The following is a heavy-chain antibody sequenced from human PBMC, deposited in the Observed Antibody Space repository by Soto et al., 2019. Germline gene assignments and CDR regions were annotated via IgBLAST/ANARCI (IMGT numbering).Heavy chain of an antibody. V-gene: IGHV4-31*03. CDR1: GGSISSGGYY. D-gene: IGHD3-16*01. Sequence: SETLSLTCTVSGGSISSGGYYWSWIRQHPGKGLEWIGYIYYSGSTYYNPSLKSRVTISIDTSKNQFSLKLSSVTAADTAVYYCARVGGINWFDPWGQGTLVIVSS. CDR3: ARVGGINWFDP. J-gene: IGHJ5*02. CDR2: IYYSGST.